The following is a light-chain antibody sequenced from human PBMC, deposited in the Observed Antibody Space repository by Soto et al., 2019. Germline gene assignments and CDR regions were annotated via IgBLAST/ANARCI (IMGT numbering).Light chain of an antibody. J-gene: IGKJ1*01. CDR1: QSISSF. Sequence: DIQMTTSPSSLSASVGARATITGRASQSISSFLNWYQQNPGKAPKVLIYAASRLESGVPSRFSGSGSGTDFTLTISRLEPEDFATYYCKHYISFPWTFGQGTKVDIK. CDR3: KHYISFPWT. CDR2: AAS. V-gene: IGKV1-39*01.